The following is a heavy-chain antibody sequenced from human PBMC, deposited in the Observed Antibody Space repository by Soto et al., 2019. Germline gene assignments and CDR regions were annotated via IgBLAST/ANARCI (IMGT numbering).Heavy chain of an antibody. CDR3: AKDHRPGGTVGAITLDYYGMDV. V-gene: IGHV3-30*18. J-gene: IGHJ6*02. D-gene: IGHD1-26*01. CDR1: GFTFSSYG. CDR2: ISYDGSNK. Sequence: GESLKISCAASGFTFSSYGMHWVRQAPGKGLEWVAVISYDGSNKYYADSVKGRFTISRDNSKNTLYLQMNSLRAEDTAVYYCAKDHRPGGTVGAITLDYYGMDVWGQGTTVTVSS.